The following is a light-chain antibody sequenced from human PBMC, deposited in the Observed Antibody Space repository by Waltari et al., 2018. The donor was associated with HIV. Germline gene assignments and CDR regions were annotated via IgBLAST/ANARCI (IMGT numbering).Light chain of an antibody. J-gene: IGLJ2*01. CDR3: AAWDDSLNGVV. V-gene: IGLV2-23*02. CDR2: EVT. CDR1: SSNVGSDDL. Sequence: QSALTQPASVSGSPGQSITISCTGTSSNVGSDDLVSWYQQHPGEAPKLIIYEVTKRPSGVSNRFSGSKSGNTASLTISGLQAEDEADYYCAAWDDSLNGVVFGGGTKLTVL.